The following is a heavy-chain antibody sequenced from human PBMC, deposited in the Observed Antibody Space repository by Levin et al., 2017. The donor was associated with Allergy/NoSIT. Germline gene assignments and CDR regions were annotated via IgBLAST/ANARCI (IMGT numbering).Heavy chain of an antibody. CDR3: AKDPSDLTIRFHDY. D-gene: IGHD3-3*01. J-gene: IGHJ4*02. V-gene: IGHV3-23*01. CDR2: ISGSGGST. Sequence: GESLKISCAASGFTFSSYAMSWVRQAPGKGLEWVSAISGSGGSTYYADSVKGRFTISRDNSKNTLYLQMNSLRAEDTAVYYCAKDPSDLTIRFHDYWGQGTLVTVSS. CDR1: GFTFSSYA.